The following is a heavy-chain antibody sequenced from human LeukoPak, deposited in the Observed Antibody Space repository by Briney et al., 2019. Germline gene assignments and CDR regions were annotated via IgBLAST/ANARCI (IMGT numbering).Heavy chain of an antibody. CDR2: IIPIFGTA. J-gene: IGHJ3*02. CDR1: GGTFSSYA. D-gene: IGHD3-3*01. Sequence: SVKVSCKASGGTFSSYAISWVRQAPGQGLEWMGGIIPIFGTANYAQKFQGRVTITADESTSTAYMELSSLRSEDTAVYYCARVLRFLEWNNAFDIWGQGTMVTVSS. V-gene: IGHV1-69*13. CDR3: ARVLRFLEWNNAFDI.